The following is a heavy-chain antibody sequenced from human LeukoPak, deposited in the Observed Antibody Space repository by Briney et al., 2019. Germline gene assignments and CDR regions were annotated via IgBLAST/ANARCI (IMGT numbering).Heavy chain of an antibody. V-gene: IGHV4-4*07. CDR3: ARQNYDSSPYYFGL. CDR2: LYPSGIT. J-gene: IGHJ4*02. Sequence: SETLSLTCSVSGAYISDYPWSWIRQPAGRRLEWIGLLYPSGITFYNPSLESRVTMSVDKSKNQFSLKLSSVTAADTAVYYCARQNYDSSPYYFGLWGQGSLVTVSS. CDR1: GAYISDYP. D-gene: IGHD3-22*01.